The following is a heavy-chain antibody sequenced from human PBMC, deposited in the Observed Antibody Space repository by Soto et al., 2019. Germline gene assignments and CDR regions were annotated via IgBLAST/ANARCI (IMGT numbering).Heavy chain of an antibody. Sequence: GVLRLSCAASGFTFSSYAMSWVRQAPGKGLEWVSAISGSGGSTYYADSVKGRFTISRDNAKNSLYLQMNSLRAEDTAMYFCARDPSDLWEPDQYFPHWGQGTLVTVSS. J-gene: IGHJ1*01. CDR3: ARDPSDLWEPDQYFPH. CDR2: ISGSGGST. V-gene: IGHV3-23*01. D-gene: IGHD1-26*01. CDR1: GFTFSSYA.